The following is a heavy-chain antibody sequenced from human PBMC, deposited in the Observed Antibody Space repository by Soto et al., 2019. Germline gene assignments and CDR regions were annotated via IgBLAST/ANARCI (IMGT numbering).Heavy chain of an antibody. V-gene: IGHV5-51*01. CDR1: GYSFTSYW. J-gene: IGHJ4*02. Sequence: PGESLKISCKGSGYSFTSYWIGWVRQMPGKGLAWMGIIYPGDSDTRYSPSFQGQVTISADKSISTAYLQWSSLKASDTAMYHCARLGYSSSWYGDYWGQGTLVTVSS. CDR3: ARLGYSSSWYGDY. CDR2: IYPGDSDT. D-gene: IGHD6-13*01.